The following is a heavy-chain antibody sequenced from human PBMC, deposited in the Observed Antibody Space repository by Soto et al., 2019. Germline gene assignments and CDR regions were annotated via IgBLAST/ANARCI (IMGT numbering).Heavy chain of an antibody. CDR1: GGSFSGYY. D-gene: IGHD3-22*01. J-gene: IGHJ4*02. CDR3: ASQHYYDSSGYYVVY. V-gene: IGHV4-34*01. CDR2: IHYSGST. Sequence: PSETLSLTCAVYGGSFSGYYWGWIRQPPGKGLEWIGNIHYSGSTYYDSSLKSRVTISVDTSKNQFSLKLSSVTAADTAVYYCASQHYYDSSGYYVVYWGREPWSPSPQ.